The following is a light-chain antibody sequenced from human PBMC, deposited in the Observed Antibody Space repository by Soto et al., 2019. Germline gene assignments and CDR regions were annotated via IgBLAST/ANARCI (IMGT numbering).Light chain of an antibody. CDR2: GAS. Sequence: EIVMTQSPATLSVSPGESATLSCRASQRISRNLAWYQQKPGQAPRLLIYGASSRATGIADRFSGGGSGTDFTLTISRLEPEDFAVYHCQQYGRSWTFGQGTKVDIK. CDR1: QRISRN. V-gene: IGKV3-20*01. J-gene: IGKJ1*01. CDR3: QQYGRSWT.